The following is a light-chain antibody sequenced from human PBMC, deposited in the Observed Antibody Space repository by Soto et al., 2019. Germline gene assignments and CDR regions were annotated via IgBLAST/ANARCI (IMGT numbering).Light chain of an antibody. CDR3: QQYNSYSRT. Sequence: DIQMTPSPSSLSASVGDRVNITCRASQTVSSYLNWYQQKPGTVPKLLIYATSNLQSGVPSRFSGRGFGTDFTLTISSLQPEDFATYYCQQYNSYSRTSGQGTKADIK. CDR2: ATS. J-gene: IGKJ1*01. CDR1: QTVSSY. V-gene: IGKV1-39*01.